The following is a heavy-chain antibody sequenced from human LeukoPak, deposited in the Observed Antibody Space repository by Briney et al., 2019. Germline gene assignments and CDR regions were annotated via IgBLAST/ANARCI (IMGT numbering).Heavy chain of an antibody. CDR3: ARVKWHYDILTGYYSSPSDY. V-gene: IGHV6-1*01. D-gene: IGHD3-9*01. CDR2: TYYRSKWYN. J-gene: IGHJ4*02. CDR1: GDSVSSNSAA. Sequence: SQTLSLTCAISGDSVSSNSAAWNWIRQSPSRGLEWLGRTYYRSKWYNDYAVSVKSRITIDPDTSKNQISLQLNSVTPEDTAVYYCARVKWHYDILTGYYSSPSDYWGQGTLVTVSS.